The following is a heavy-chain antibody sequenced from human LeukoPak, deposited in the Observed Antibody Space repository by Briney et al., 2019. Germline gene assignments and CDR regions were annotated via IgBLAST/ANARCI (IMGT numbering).Heavy chain of an antibody. Sequence: GGSLRLSCAASGFTFRSYSMNWVRQAPGKGLEWVSSINSDGNYIYYADSVQGRFTISRDNAKNSLYLQMNSLRAEDTAVYYCAVAYYYGSGDAFDIWGQGTKVTVPS. J-gene: IGHJ3*02. D-gene: IGHD3-10*01. CDR3: AVAYYYGSGDAFDI. CDR1: GFTFRSYS. CDR2: INSDGNYI. V-gene: IGHV3-21*01.